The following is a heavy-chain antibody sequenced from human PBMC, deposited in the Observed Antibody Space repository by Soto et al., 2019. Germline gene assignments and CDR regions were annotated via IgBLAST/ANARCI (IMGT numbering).Heavy chain of an antibody. CDR2: IYRDDDK. CDR3: AHTVARGAYWETFNY. J-gene: IGHJ4*02. V-gene: IGHV2-5*02. CDR1: GFSLTTNGVG. D-gene: IGHD1-26*01. Sequence: QITLKESGPTLVKPTQTLTLNCTVSGFSLTTNGVGVGWFRQPPGKALEWLALIYRDDDKRYRPSLKSRVTITKDNTKNQVVLTMTNMDPVDTATYYCAHTVARGAYWETFNYWGQGTLVTVSS.